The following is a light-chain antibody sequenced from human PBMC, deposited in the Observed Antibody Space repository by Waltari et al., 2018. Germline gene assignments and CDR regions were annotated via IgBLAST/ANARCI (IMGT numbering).Light chain of an antibody. CDR1: SGSVAGNS. CDR2: ENN. Sequence: NFMLTQSHSVSESPGKTITISCTRTSGSVAGNSMQGYQQRPGSAPTPVIYENNQRPSGVPARFSGSIDRSSNSASLTISGLKTEDEADYYCQSYDNNIWLFGGGTKLTVL. CDR3: QSYDNNIWL. J-gene: IGLJ3*02. V-gene: IGLV6-57*03.